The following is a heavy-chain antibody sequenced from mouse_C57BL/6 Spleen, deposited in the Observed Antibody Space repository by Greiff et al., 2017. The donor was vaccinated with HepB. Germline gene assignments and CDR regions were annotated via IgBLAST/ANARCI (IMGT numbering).Heavy chain of an antibody. D-gene: IGHD2-3*01. CDR1: GFTFSSYA. V-gene: IGHV5-9-1*02. CDR2: ISSGGDYI. J-gene: IGHJ1*03. CDR3: TRDGYYSYWYFDV. Sequence: EVMLVESGAGLVKPGGSLKLSCAASGFTFSSYAMSWVRQTPEKRLEWVAYISSGGDYIYYADTVKGRFTISRDNARNTLYLQMSSLKSEDTAMYYCTRDGYYSYWYFDVWGTGTTVTVSS.